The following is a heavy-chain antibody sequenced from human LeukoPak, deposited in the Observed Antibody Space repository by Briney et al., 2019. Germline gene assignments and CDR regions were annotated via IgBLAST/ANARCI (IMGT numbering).Heavy chain of an antibody. D-gene: IGHD3-3*02. CDR3: ARGRAFFD. V-gene: IGHV4-4*02. J-gene: IGHJ4*02. CDR2: INNSGST. CDR1: GGSISSSNW. Sequence: SETLSLTCAVSGGSISSSNWWNWIRQPPGKGLEWIGEINNSGSTNYNPSLKSRVTISRDTSKNQFSLKLSSVTAADTAVYYCARGRAFFDWGQGTLVTVSS.